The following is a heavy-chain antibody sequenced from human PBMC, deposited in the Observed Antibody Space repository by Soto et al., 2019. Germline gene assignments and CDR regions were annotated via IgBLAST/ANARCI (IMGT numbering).Heavy chain of an antibody. V-gene: IGHV3-7*01. D-gene: IGHD2-8*02. J-gene: IGHJ4*02. CDR2: MNQHGSDI. Sequence: EVQLVESGGDLVQPGGSLRLSCAAYGFTFSSYWMAWVRQSPGKGLEWVASMNQHGSDIQYVDSVKGRFTISSDNARNLLYLQMNNLRAEDTAIYYCATDTYCPATCYRGHGNCGRGTLVTVSS. CDR1: GFTFSSYW. CDR3: ATDTYCPATCYRGHGN.